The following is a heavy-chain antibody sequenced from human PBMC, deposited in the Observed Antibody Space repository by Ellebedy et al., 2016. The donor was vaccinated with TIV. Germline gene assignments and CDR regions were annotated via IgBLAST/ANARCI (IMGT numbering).Heavy chain of an antibody. CDR1: GSTFSSYW. D-gene: IGHD3-16*01. V-gene: IGHV3-7*03. CDR2: INEDGTDK. Sequence: GGSLRLSXAASGSTFSSYWMHWVRQAPGKGLEWVANINEDGTDKNYVDSVKGRFTISRDNAENSLYLQMNSLRAEDTALYYCAKKGLRGSTYSPPGIDYWGQGTLVTVSS. CDR3: AKKGLRGSTYSPPGIDY. J-gene: IGHJ4*02.